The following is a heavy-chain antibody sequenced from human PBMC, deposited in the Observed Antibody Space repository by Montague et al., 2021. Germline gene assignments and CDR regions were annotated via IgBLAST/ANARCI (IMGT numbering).Heavy chain of an antibody. CDR2: IYDSGTT. V-gene: IGHV4-59*12. Sequence: SETLSLTCTVTGGSISEFYWSWIRQSPEKGLEWIGYIYDSGTTNYNPSLKSRVTISVDTSKNQFSLKLTSVTAAGTALYYCARDREAAPFDYWGQGTLVTVSS. CDR3: ARDREAAPFDY. J-gene: IGHJ4*02. D-gene: IGHD2-15*01. CDR1: GGSISEFY.